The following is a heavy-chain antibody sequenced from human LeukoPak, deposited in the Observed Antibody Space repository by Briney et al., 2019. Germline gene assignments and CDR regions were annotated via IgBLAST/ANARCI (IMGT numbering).Heavy chain of an antibody. V-gene: IGHV4-59*01. CDR1: GGSISSYY. CDR3: AREAHYYDSSGYYLWFDP. D-gene: IGHD3-22*01. Sequence: SETLSLTCTVSGGSISSYYWSWLRQPPGKGLEWIGYIYYSGSTNYNPSLKSRVTISVDTSKNQFSLKLSSVTAADTAVYYCAREAHYYDSSGYYLWFDPWGQGTLVTVSS. J-gene: IGHJ5*02. CDR2: IYYSGST.